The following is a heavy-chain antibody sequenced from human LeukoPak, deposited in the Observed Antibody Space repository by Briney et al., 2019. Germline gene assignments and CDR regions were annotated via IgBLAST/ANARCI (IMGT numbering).Heavy chain of an antibody. CDR1: GGSISSSSYY. J-gene: IGHJ4*02. CDR3: ARHGPSLSTSFDY. CDR2: IYYSGST. D-gene: IGHD2-2*01. V-gene: IGHV4-39*01. Sequence: SETLSFTCTVSGGSISSSSYYGGWLRHPPGKGVECIGSIYYSGSTYYNPSLKSRVTISVDTSKNQFSLKLSSVTAADTAVYYCARHGPSLSTSFDYWGQGTLVTVSS.